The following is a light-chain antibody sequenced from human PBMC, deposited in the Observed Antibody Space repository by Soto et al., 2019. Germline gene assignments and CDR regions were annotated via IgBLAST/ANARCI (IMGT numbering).Light chain of an antibody. J-gene: IGKJ4*01. CDR2: ESS. V-gene: IGKV3-11*01. Sequence: ILLTHSPVTLTLSPGERATLSCRSCPDVANYLDWHQQKPGQAPRLLIYESSNRATGIPARFSGSGSGADFTLTISSLEPGDFALYYCQQHINWPLTFGGGTKVDIK. CDR1: PDVANY. CDR3: QQHINWPLT.